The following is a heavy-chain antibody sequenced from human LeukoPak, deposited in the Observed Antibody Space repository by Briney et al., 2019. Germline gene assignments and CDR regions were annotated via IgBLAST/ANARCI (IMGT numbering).Heavy chain of an antibody. CDR1: GFTFDDYA. CDR2: ISRNSGSI. Sequence: GGSLRLSCAASGFTFDDYAMHWVRQAPGKGLEWVSGISRNSGSIGYADSVKGRFTISRDNAKNSLYLQMNSLRAEDTALYYCAKFGSSGLHWGQGTLVTVSS. D-gene: IGHD6-19*01. J-gene: IGHJ4*02. V-gene: IGHV3-9*01. CDR3: AKFGSSGLH.